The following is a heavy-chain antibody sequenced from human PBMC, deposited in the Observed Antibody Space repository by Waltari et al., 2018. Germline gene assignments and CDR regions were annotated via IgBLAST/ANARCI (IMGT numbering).Heavy chain of an antibody. CDR3: AKGENWGFIGFDY. V-gene: IGHV3-43*01. CDR2: ISWDGGST. Sequence: EVQLVESGGVVVQPGGSLRLSCAASGFTFADYTMHWVRQAPGKGLEWVSLISWDGGSTYYADSVKGRFTISRDNSKNSLYLQMNSLRTEDTALYYCAKGENWGFIGFDYWGQGTLVTVSS. D-gene: IGHD3-16*02. CDR1: GFTFADYT. J-gene: IGHJ4*02.